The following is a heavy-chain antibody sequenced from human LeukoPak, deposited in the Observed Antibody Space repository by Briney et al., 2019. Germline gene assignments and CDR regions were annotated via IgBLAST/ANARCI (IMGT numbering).Heavy chain of an antibody. Sequence: SETLSLTCAVSGYPISSNNWWGWIRQPPGKGLEWIGYIYSSGSTYYNPSLKSRVTMSVDTSKNQFSLKLNSVTAVDTAVYYSARKLDGHNWFDPWGQGTLVTVSS. CDR2: IYSSGST. D-gene: IGHD3-9*01. CDR1: GYPISSNNW. V-gene: IGHV4-28*01. J-gene: IGHJ5*02. CDR3: ARKLDGHNWFDP.